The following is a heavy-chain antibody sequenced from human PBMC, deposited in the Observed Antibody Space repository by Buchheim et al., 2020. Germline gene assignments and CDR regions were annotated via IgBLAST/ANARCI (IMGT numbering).Heavy chain of an antibody. J-gene: IGHJ4*02. CDR1: RFTFKNYG. Sequence: QVQLVESGGGVVQSGSSLRLSCAASRFTFKNYGMQWVRQAPGKGLEWVAVIWYDGSNQYYADSVKGRFTISRDNSKNTLYLQMSSLRAEDTALYYCARVVNCGGDCFFFDYWGQGTL. D-gene: IGHD2-21*02. CDR2: IWYDGSNQ. CDR3: ARVVNCGGDCFFFDY. V-gene: IGHV3-33*01.